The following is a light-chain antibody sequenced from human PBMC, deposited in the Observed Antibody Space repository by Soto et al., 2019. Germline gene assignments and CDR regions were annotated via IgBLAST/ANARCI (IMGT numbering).Light chain of an antibody. Sequence: DIQMTQSPSSLSAAVGDRVTITCGASQSISSFLNWYQQKPGKAPKLLVYGASSLQSGVPSRVSGSGSGTDFTLTISSLQPEDFATYYCQQLSGYPITFGQGTRLEI. CDR2: GAS. V-gene: IGKV1-39*01. CDR3: QQLSGYPIT. CDR1: QSISSF. J-gene: IGKJ5*01.